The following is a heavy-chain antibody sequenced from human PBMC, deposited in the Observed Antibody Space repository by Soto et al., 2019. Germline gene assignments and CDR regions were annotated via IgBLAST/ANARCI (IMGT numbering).Heavy chain of an antibody. D-gene: IGHD5-12*01. CDR2: ISYDGSNK. CDR1: GFTFSSYG. V-gene: IGHV3-30*18. Sequence: GGSLRLSCAASGFTFSSYGMHWVRQAPGKGLEWVAVISYDGSNKYYADSVKGRFTISRDNSKNTLYLQMNSLRAEDTAVYYCAKGGDSGYEDYFDYWGQGTLVTVSS. CDR3: AKGGDSGYEDYFDY. J-gene: IGHJ4*02.